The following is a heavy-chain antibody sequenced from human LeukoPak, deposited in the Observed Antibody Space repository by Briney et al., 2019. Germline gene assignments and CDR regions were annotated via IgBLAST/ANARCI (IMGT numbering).Heavy chain of an antibody. Sequence: GGSLRLSCAASGFTFSSYSMNWVRQAPGKGLEWVSSISSSSSYIYYADSVKGRFTISRDNAKNSLYLQMNSLRAEDTAVYYPARAMTTVVTTVFYYFDYWGQGTLVTVSS. J-gene: IGHJ4*02. D-gene: IGHD4-23*01. CDR2: ISSSSSYI. V-gene: IGHV3-21*01. CDR1: GFTFSSYS. CDR3: ARAMTTVVTTVFYYFDY.